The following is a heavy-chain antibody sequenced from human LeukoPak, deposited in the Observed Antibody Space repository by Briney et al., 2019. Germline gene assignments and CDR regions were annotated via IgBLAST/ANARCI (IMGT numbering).Heavy chain of an antibody. V-gene: IGHV4-59*01. Sequence: PSETLSLTCTVSGGSFSSYYWSWIRQPPGKGLEWIGYIYYSGSTNYNPSLKSRVTISVDTSKNQFSLKLSSVTAADTAVYYCAGVGRITATQVDYYYGMDVWGQGTTVTVSS. CDR1: GGSFSSYY. J-gene: IGHJ6*02. CDR2: IYYSGST. CDR3: AGVGRITATQVDYYYGMDV. D-gene: IGHD3-10*01.